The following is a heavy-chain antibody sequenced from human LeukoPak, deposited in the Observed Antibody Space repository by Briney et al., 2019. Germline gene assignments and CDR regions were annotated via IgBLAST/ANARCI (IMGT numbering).Heavy chain of an antibody. D-gene: IGHD3-10*01. J-gene: IGHJ4*02. V-gene: IGHV5-51*01. CDR2: IYPGDSDP. CDR3: AIHVRAGGSGAQFDY. Sequence: GESLKISCKGSGYSFTSYWIGWVRQMPGKGLEWMGIIYPGDSDPRYSPSFQGQVTISVDKSVSTAYLQWNSLKASDTAMYYCAIHVRAGGSGAQFDYWGQGTLVTVSS. CDR1: GYSFTSYW.